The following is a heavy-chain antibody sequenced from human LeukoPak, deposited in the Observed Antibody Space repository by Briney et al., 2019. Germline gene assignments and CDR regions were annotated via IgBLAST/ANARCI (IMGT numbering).Heavy chain of an antibody. CDR2: INAGNGNT. CDR3: ARDGRIGWPPQDYYYYMDV. J-gene: IGHJ6*03. Sequence: ASVKVSCKASGYTFTSYAMHWVRQAPGQRLEWMGWINAGNGNTKYSQEFQGRVTITRDTSASTAYMELSSLRPEDMAVYYCARDGRIGWPPQDYYYYMDVWGKGTTVTVSS. D-gene: IGHD6-19*01. V-gene: IGHV1-3*03. CDR1: GYTFTSYA.